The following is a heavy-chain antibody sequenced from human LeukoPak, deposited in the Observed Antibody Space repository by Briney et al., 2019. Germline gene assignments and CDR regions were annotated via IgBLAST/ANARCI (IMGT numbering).Heavy chain of an antibody. CDR1: GFPFDDYG. J-gene: IGHJ3*02. D-gene: IGHD6-6*01. CDR3: ARDHPEYSSSSDAFDI. CDR2: FYWNGCST. V-gene: IGHV3-20*04. Sequence: GGPLRLSCGASGFPFDDYGMSGVPQAPGKGLEWVSGFYWNGCSTGYADPVKGRFTISRDNAKNSLYLQMNSLRAEDTALYYCARDHPEYSSSSDAFDIWGQGTMVTVSS.